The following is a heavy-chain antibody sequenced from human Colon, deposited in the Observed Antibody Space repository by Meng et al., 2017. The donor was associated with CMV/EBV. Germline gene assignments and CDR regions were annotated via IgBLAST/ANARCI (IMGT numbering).Heavy chain of an antibody. V-gene: IGHV3-21*01. J-gene: IGHJ6*02. CDR2: ISSSSSYI. CDR3: ASYSSYYYGMDV. CDR1: GFALSPYY. D-gene: IGHD6-13*01. Sequence: GESLKISCAASGFALSPYYMNWVRQAPGKGLEWVSSISSSSSYIYYADSVKGRFTISRDNAKNSLYLQMNSLRAEDTAVYYCASYSSYYYGMDVWGQGTTVTVSS.